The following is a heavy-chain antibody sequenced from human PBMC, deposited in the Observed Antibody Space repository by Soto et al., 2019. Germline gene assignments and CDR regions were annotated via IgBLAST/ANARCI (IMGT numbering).Heavy chain of an antibody. CDR1: GFTFSSYA. J-gene: IGHJ4*02. D-gene: IGHD6-13*01. CDR2: ISGSGGST. V-gene: IGHV3-23*01. Sequence: GESLKISCAASGFTFSSYAMSWVRQAPGKGLEWVSAISGSGGSTYYADSVKGRFTISRDNSKNTLYLQMNSLRAEDTAVYYCAKDQKPGIAAADYWGQGTLVTVSS. CDR3: AKDQKPGIAAADY.